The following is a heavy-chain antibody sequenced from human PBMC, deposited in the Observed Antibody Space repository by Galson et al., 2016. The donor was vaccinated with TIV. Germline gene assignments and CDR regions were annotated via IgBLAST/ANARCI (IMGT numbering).Heavy chain of an antibody. CDR2: INQDGSEK. CDR1: GFTSSRFW. Sequence: SLRLSCAASGFTSSRFWMTWVRQTSLRGLEWVANINQDGSEKHYVDSVKGRFTISRDNAKNTLYLQMNSLRVDDTAVYYCARDAASGNWYKYGMDVWGQGTTVTVSS. D-gene: IGHD6-13*01. J-gene: IGHJ6*02. CDR3: ARDAASGNWYKYGMDV. V-gene: IGHV3-7*01.